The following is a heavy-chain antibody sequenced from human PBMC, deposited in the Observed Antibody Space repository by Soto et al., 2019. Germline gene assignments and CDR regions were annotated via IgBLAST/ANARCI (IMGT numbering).Heavy chain of an antibody. V-gene: IGHV3-21*01. J-gene: IGHJ4*02. CDR3: ARATSGVYVSAWEIIDY. Sequence: EVQLVESGGGLVKPGGSLRLSCAASGFTFSSYSMNWVRQAPGKGLEWVSSISSSSSYIYYADSVKGRFTISRDNAKNSLYLQMNSLRAEDTAVYYCARATSGVYVSAWEIIDYWGQGTLVTVSS. CDR2: ISSSSSYI. D-gene: IGHD2-8*01. CDR1: GFTFSSYS.